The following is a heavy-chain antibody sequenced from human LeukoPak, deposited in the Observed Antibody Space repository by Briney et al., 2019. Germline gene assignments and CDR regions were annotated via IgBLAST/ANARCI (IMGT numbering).Heavy chain of an antibody. CDR3: AKGVTVTTRGIFDY. CDR1: GFTFSSYA. Sequence: GGSLGLSCAASGFTFSSYAMSWVRQAPGKGLEWVSAISGSGGSTYYADSVKGRFTISRDNSKNTLYLQMNSLRAEDTAVYYCAKGVTVTTRGIFDYWGQGTLVTVSS. D-gene: IGHD4-11*01. V-gene: IGHV3-23*01. J-gene: IGHJ4*02. CDR2: ISGSGGST.